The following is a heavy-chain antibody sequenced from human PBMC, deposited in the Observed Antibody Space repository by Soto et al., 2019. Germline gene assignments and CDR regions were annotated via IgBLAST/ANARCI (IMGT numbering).Heavy chain of an antibody. CDR1: GGSISTTNYY. CDR2: IYYTGST. CDR3: ARQGTSWQLGYGLDV. V-gene: IGHV4-39*01. Sequence: SETLSLTCSVSGGSISTTNYYWGWIRQPPGKGLEWIGSIYYTGSTYYNPSLKTRLTISVDTSKNQCSPRLSSVTASDTAVCYCARQGTSWQLGYGLDVWGQGTTVTVS. D-gene: IGHD6-13*01. J-gene: IGHJ6*02.